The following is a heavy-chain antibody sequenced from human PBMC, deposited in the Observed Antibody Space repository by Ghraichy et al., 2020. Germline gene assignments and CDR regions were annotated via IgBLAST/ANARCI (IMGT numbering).Heavy chain of an antibody. CDR1: GYTFTGYS. J-gene: IGHJ4*02. Sequence: ASVKVSCKASGYTFTGYSIHWMRQAPGQGLEWMGWSNPNNGGTNFAEKFQGRITMTSDTSTSTAYMDLSSLTSDDTAVYFCARDREGADWEYYFDFWGQGTLVAVSS. V-gene: IGHV1-2*02. CDR3: ARDREGADWEYYFDF. D-gene: IGHD2-21*02. CDR2: SNPNNGGT.